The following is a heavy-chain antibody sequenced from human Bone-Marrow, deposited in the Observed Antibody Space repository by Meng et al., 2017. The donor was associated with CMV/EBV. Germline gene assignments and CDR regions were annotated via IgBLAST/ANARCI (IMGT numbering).Heavy chain of an antibody. CDR1: GVTFDSYA. V-gene: IGHV1-69*06. CDR2: IYPIFGTQ. J-gene: IGHJ4*02. Sequence: CKPSGVTFDSYAIGWVRQSPEQGLEWMRMIYPIFGTQNCTQRFQGRVTITADKSPTTAYMDLSSLESGGTAVYSCARSWGGDQEAIDYWGQGTLVTVSS. D-gene: IGHD2-21*02. CDR3: ARSWGGDQEAIDY.